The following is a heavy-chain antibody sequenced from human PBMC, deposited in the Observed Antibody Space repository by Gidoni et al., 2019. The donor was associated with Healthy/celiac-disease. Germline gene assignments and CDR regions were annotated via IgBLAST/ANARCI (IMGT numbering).Heavy chain of an antibody. J-gene: IGHJ2*01. CDR1: GGTFRRYA. CDR2: IIPIFGTA. D-gene: IGHD5-12*01. CDR3: ARDQGDIVATIPPDWYFDL. V-gene: IGHV1-69*01. Sequence: QVQLVQSGAEVKKPGSSVKVSCKASGGTFRRYAISWVRQAPGQGLEWMGGIIPIFGTANYAQKFQGRVTITADESTSTAYMELSSLRSEDTAVYYCARDQGDIVATIPPDWYFDLWGRGTLVTVSS.